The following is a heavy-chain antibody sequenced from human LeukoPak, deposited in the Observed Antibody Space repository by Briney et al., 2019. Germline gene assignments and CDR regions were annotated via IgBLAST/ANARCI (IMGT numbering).Heavy chain of an antibody. J-gene: IGHJ3*02. D-gene: IGHD1-26*01. CDR2: IKQDGSEK. Sequence: GGSLRLSCTASGFTFSSYWMTWVRQAPGKGLEWVANIKQDGSEKYYVDSVKGRFTISRDNAKNSLYLQMNSLRAEDTAVYYCARDRRIVGAPLHDAFDIWGQGTMVTVSS. CDR1: GFTFSSYW. V-gene: IGHV3-7*01. CDR3: ARDRRIVGAPLHDAFDI.